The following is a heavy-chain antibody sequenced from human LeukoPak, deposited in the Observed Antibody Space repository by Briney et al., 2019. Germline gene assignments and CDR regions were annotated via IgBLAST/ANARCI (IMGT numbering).Heavy chain of an antibody. CDR3: ARAVPILNYYDSSGYTPKDAFDI. CDR2: INPNSGGT. V-gene: IGHV1-2*02. CDR1: GYTFTGYY. Sequence: ASVKVSCKASGYTFTGYYMHWVRQAPGQGLEWMGWINPNSGGTNYAQKFQGRVTMTRDTSISTAYMELSRLRSDDTAVYYCARAVPILNYYDSSGYTPKDAFDIWGQGTMVTVSS. J-gene: IGHJ3*02. D-gene: IGHD3-22*01.